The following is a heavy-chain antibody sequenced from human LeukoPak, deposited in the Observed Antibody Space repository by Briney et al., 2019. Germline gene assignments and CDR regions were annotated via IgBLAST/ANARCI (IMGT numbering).Heavy chain of an antibody. CDR3: ARDMGSGSLHY. Sequence: ASVEVSCKASGYTFTTYAIHWVRQAPGQRLEWLGWINTGNGDTRYSQTFQGRVTITRDTSASTAYMELSSLRPEDTAVYYCARDMGSGSLHYWGQGTLVTVSS. J-gene: IGHJ4*02. D-gene: IGHD1-26*01. CDR1: GYTFTTYA. V-gene: IGHV1-3*04. CDR2: INTGNGDT.